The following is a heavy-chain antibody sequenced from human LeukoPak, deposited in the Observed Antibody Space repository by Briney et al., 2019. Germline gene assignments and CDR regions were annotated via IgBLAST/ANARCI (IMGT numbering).Heavy chain of an antibody. CDR1: RFTFSIFA. V-gene: IGHV3-48*01. Sequence: TGGSLRLSCAASRFTFSIFAMNWVRRAPGKGLEWLSYISSSSSTIYYADSVKGRFTISRDNAKNSLYLQLNSLRPEDTGLYYCARDRGGWPDYWGQGTLVTVSS. CDR2: ISSSSSTI. CDR3: ARDRGGWPDY. D-gene: IGHD6-19*01. J-gene: IGHJ4*02.